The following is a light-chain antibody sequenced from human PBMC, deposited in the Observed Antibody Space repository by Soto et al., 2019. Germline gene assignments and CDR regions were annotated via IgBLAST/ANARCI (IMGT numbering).Light chain of an antibody. J-gene: IGKJ3*01. CDR2: GAS. CDR1: QSVSRH. Sequence: EIVLTQSPATLSLSPGERATLSCRASQSVSRHLAWYQQKPGQAPRLLIYGASSRATGIPDRFSGSGSGTDFTLTISRLEPEDFAVYYCQHYGNTPPSVTFGPGTKVDIK. V-gene: IGKV3-20*01. CDR3: QHYGNTPPSVT.